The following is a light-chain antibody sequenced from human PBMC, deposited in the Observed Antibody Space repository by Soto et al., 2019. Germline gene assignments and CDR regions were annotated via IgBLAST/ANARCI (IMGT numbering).Light chain of an antibody. CDR2: DAS. V-gene: IGKV3D-7*01. CDR3: HQDFNLPWT. CDR1: QSIGTY. Sequence: EIVLTHSPATLSLSPWEMATLSCRASQSIGTYLAWYQQKPGQAPRLLIYDASTRATGIPARFSGGGSGTDFTRTISSLQPEDFAVYFCHQDFNLPWTFGQGTKVDIK. J-gene: IGKJ1*01.